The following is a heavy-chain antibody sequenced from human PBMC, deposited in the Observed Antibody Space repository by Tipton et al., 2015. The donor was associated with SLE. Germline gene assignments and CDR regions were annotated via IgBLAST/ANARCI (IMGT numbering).Heavy chain of an antibody. J-gene: IGHJ6*02. CDR3: ARGRYYYYGMGV. D-gene: IGHD3-16*02. CDR1: GGSISTYY. V-gene: IGHV4-59*01. Sequence: TLSLTCTVSGGSISTYYWSWIRQPPGKGLEWIGYIYYSGSAYYNPSLKSRVTLSVDTSRNHLSLNLTSVTAADTAIYYCARGRYYYYGMGVWGLGATVTVSS. CDR2: IYYSGSA.